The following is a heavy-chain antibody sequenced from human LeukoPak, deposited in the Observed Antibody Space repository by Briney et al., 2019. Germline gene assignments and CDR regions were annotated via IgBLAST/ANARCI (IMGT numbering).Heavy chain of an antibody. CDR3: VRGSSDWKGMDI. D-gene: IGHD6-19*01. J-gene: IGHJ4*02. CDR2: INPDGSGP. CDR1: GFTFRTSW. V-gene: IGHV3-74*01. Sequence: GGCLRLSCAASGFTFRTSWIHWVRQAPGRGLEWISRINPDGSGPVYADSLKGRLTISRDNARNTVDLQMNSVRADDTAVYHCVRGSSDWKGMDIWGQGTLVTVSS.